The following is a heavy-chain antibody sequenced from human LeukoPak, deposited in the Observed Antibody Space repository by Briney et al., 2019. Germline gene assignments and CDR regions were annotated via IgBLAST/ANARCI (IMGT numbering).Heavy chain of an antibody. D-gene: IGHD3-10*01. CDR3: ARAPMVRGTKLNYYMDV. V-gene: IGHV4-59*01. J-gene: IGHJ6*03. CDR1: GGSISSYY. CDR2: IYYSRST. Sequence: TPSETLSLTCTVSGGSISSYYWSWIRQPPGKGLEWIGYIYYSRSTNYNPSLKSRVTISVDTSKNQFSLKLSSVTAADAAVYYCARAPMVRGTKLNYYMDVWGKGTTVTVSS.